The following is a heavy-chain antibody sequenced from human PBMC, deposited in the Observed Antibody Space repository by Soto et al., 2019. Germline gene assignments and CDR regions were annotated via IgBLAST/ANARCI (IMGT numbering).Heavy chain of an antibody. Sequence: GASVKVSCKVSGYTLTELSMHWVRQAPVKGLEWMGGFDPEDGETIYAQKFQGRVTMTEDTSTDTAYMELSSLRSEDTAVYYCATVRGGLPKDYYFDYWGQGTLVTVSS. CDR3: ATVRGGLPKDYYFDY. CDR1: GYTLTELS. J-gene: IGHJ4*02. V-gene: IGHV1-24*01. CDR2: FDPEDGET. D-gene: IGHD3-10*01.